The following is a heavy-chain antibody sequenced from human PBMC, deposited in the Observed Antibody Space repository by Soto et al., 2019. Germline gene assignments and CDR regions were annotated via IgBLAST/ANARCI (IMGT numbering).Heavy chain of an antibody. D-gene: IGHD1-20*01. CDR1: GFTFSSYW. V-gene: IGHV3-7*01. CDR3: ARVNPYNWNYDY. Sequence: GESLKISCAASGFTFSSYWMSWVRQAPGKGLEWVANIKQDGSEKYYVDSVKGRFTISRDNAKNSLYLQMNSLRAEDTAVYYCARVNPYNWNYDYWGQGTLVTVSS. CDR2: IKQDGSEK. J-gene: IGHJ4*02.